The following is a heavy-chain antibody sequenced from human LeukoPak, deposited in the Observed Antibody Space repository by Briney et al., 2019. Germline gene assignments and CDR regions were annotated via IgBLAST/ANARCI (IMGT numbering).Heavy chain of an antibody. V-gene: IGHV3-7*01. J-gene: IGHJ6*02. CDR3: ARDPAYDSSGYCLYYYYYGMDV. CDR1: GFTFSSYW. D-gene: IGHD3-22*01. Sequence: GGSLRLSCAASGFTFSSYWMSWVRQAPGKGLEWVANIKQDGSEKYYVDSVKGRFTISRDNAKNSLYLQMNSLRAEDTAVYYCARDPAYDSSGYCLYYYYYGMDVWGQGTTVTVSS. CDR2: IKQDGSEK.